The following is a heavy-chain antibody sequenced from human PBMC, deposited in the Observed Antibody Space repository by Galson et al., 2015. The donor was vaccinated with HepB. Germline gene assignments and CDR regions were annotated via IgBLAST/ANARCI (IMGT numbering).Heavy chain of an antibody. CDR3: ARDDFGDSHFDH. V-gene: IGHV3-11*01. CDR2: ISSGGRTI. J-gene: IGHJ4*02. CDR1: GFTFSDFF. Sequence: SLRLSCAASGFTFSDFFMSWIRQAPGKGLEWITYISSGGRTIYYTDSVKGRFTISRDNAKNSLYLQMNSLRAEDTAVYYCARDDFGDSHFDHWGQGTLVTVSS. D-gene: IGHD4-17*01.